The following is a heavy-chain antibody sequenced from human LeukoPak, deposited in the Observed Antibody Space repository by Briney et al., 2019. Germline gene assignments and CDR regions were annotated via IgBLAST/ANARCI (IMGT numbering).Heavy chain of an antibody. CDR2: INHSGST. CDR3: ARAFPKYNWNDKPPYYYYYYMDV. J-gene: IGHJ6*03. CDR1: RFTFSNYW. D-gene: IGHD1-20*01. V-gene: IGHV4-34*01. Sequence: GSLRLSCAASRFTFSNYWMRWVRQPPEKGLGWVGEINHSGSTNYNPSLKSRVTISVDTSKNQFSLKLSSVTAADTAVYYCARAFPKYNWNDKPPYYYYYYMDVWGKGTTVTVSS.